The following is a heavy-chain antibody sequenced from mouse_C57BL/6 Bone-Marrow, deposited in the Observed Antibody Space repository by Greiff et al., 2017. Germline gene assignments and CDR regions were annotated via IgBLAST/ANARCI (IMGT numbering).Heavy chain of an antibody. Sequence: QVQLKESGAELARPGASVKLSCKASGYTFTSYGISWVKQRTGQGLEWIGEIYPRSGNTYYNEKFKGKATLTADKSSSTAYMELRSLTSEDSAVYFGARRGYDGYYPAWFAYWGQGTLVTVSA. CDR2: IYPRSGNT. D-gene: IGHD2-3*01. V-gene: IGHV1-81*01. J-gene: IGHJ3*01. CDR1: GYTFTSYG. CDR3: ARRGYDGYYPAWFAY.